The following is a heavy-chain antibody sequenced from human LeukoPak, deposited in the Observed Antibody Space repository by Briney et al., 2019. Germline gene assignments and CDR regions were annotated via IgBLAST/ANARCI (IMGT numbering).Heavy chain of an antibody. CDR1: GFTFSDFA. J-gene: IGHJ4*02. V-gene: IGHV3-23*01. Sequence: PGGSLRLSCVVSGFTFSDFAMSWVCRAPGKGLEWVSAITGSGETKYYADSVKGRFTMSRDNSKNTLYLQMNSLRDEDTAEYFCAKESLVVIESYFDNWGQGTLVTVSS. D-gene: IGHD3-22*01. CDR3: AKESLVVIESYFDN. CDR2: ITGSGETK.